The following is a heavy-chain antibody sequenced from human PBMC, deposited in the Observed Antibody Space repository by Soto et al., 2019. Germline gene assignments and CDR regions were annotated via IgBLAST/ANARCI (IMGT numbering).Heavy chain of an antibody. V-gene: IGHV1-2*02. CDR2: INPNSSGT. CDR3: ARDLIVDGPDNYDMDA. CDR1: GYRLRGNY. D-gene: IGHD3-22*01. J-gene: IGHJ6*04. Sequence: ASVKVSCKASGYRLRGNYIHWVRQTPGQGLEWMGWINPNSSGTVYAQKFQGRVTMTRDTSLTTVYMQLNRLTSDDSAVYYCARDLIVDGPDNYDMDARGKGTMXTV.